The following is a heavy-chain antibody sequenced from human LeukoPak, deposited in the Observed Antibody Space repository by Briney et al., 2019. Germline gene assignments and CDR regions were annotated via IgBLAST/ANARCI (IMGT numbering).Heavy chain of an antibody. D-gene: IGHD3-10*01. CDR2: IFRTGST. Sequence: SETLSLTCAVSGGSIDSSSYYWGWIRQPPGKGLEWIGSIFRTGSTYYSASLKSRVSISVGTSKNHIALKLTSVTASDTAVYFCARRVGFYGSGSLNYFDPWGQGILVSVS. CDR3: ARRVGFYGSGSLNYFDP. J-gene: IGHJ5*01. CDR1: GGSIDSSSYY. V-gene: IGHV4-39*02.